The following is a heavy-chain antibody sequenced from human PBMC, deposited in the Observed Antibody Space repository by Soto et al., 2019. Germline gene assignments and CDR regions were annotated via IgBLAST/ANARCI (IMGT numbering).Heavy chain of an antibody. CDR3: ARRYCSDSYCSYFDY. Sequence: LSLTCDVSGGSFNTYYWSWIRQSPGKGLEWIGEINHSGFTNYNPSLESRVTTSVDTTKKQFSLKLRSVTAADTAIYYCARRYCSDSYCSYFDYWGRGTLVTVSS. D-gene: IGHD2-15*01. V-gene: IGHV4-34*01. J-gene: IGHJ4*02. CDR2: INHSGFT. CDR1: GGSFNTYY.